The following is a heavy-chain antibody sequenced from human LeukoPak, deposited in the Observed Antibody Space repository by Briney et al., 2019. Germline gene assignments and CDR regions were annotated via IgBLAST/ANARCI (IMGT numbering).Heavy chain of an antibody. CDR3: ARENVFGSMDV. Sequence: GGSLRLSCAASGFTFSSYSMNWVRQAPGQGLEWVSSISSSSSYIYYADSVKGRFTISRDNAKNSLYLQMNSLRAEDTAVYYCARENVFGSMDVWGQGTTVTVSS. D-gene: IGHD3-3*01. CDR1: GFTFSSYS. V-gene: IGHV3-21*01. J-gene: IGHJ6*02. CDR2: ISSSSSYI.